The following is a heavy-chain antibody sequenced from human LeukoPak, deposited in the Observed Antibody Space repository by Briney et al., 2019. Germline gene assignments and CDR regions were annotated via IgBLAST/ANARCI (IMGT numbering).Heavy chain of an antibody. CDR1: RFTFSSYW. J-gene: IGHJ4*02. CDR3: AREGDYYDSSGYYPY. CDR2: ISYDGSNK. D-gene: IGHD3-22*01. Sequence: GGSLRLSCAASRFTFSSYWMSWVRQAPGKGLEWVAVISYDGSNKYYADSVKGRFTISRDNSKNTLYLQMNSLRAEDTAVYYCAREGDYYDSSGYYPYWGQGTLVTVSS. V-gene: IGHV3-30-3*01.